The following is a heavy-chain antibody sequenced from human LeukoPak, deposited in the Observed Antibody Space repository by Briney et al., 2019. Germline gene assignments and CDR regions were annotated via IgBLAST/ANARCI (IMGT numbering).Heavy chain of an antibody. Sequence: GGSLRLSCAASGFTFSSYAMHCVRQAPGKGREWVAFIRYDGNNKNYADSAKGRFTISRDNSKDTLYLQMNSLRAEDTAVYYCAKGDDYGANTRLPKYNWFDPWGQGTLVTVSS. CDR1: GFTFSSYA. J-gene: IGHJ5*02. CDR2: IRYDGNNK. CDR3: AKGDDYGANTRLPKYNWFDP. V-gene: IGHV3-30*02. D-gene: IGHD4-23*01.